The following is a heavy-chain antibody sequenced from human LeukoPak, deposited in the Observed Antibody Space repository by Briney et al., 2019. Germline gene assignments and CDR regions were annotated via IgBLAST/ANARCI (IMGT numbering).Heavy chain of an antibody. V-gene: IGHV3-33*01. Sequence: GGSLRLSCAASGFTFSSYGMHWVRQAPGKGLEWVAVIWYDGSNKYYADSVKGRFTISRDNSKNTLYLQMNSLRAEDTAVYYCARETTTLFGVLPDWGQGTLVTVSS. CDR3: ARETTTLFGVLPD. J-gene: IGHJ4*02. D-gene: IGHD3-3*01. CDR1: GFTFSSYG. CDR2: IWYDGSNK.